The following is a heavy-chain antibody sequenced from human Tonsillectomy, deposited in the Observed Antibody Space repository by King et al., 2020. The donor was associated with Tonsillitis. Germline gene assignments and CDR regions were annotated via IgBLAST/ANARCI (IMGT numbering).Heavy chain of an antibody. D-gene: IGHD4-17*01. CDR1: GFTFSSYG. Sequence: QLVQSGGGVVQPGRSLRLSCAASGFTFSSYGMHWVRQAPGKGLEWVAVISYDGSNKYYADSVKGRFTISRDNSKNTLYLQMNSLRAEDTAVYYCATTERDGDYPYWGQGTLVTVSS. J-gene: IGHJ4*02. CDR2: ISYDGSNK. CDR3: ATTERDGDYPY. V-gene: IGHV3-30*03.